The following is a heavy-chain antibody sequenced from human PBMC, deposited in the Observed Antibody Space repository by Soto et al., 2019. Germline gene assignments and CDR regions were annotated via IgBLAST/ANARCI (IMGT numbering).Heavy chain of an antibody. J-gene: IGHJ3*02. D-gene: IGHD6-19*01. Sequence: GGSLRLSCAASGFTFSSYAMSWVRQAPGKGLEWVSAISDSGGSTYYADSVKGRFTISRDNSKNTLYLQMNSLRAEDTAVYYCAKEPTIAVAVPDAFDIWGQGTMVTVSS. CDR1: GFTFSSYA. CDR3: AKEPTIAVAVPDAFDI. V-gene: IGHV3-23*01. CDR2: ISDSGGST.